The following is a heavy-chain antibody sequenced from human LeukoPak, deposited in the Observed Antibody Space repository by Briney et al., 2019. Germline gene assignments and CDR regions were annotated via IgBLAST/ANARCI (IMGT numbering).Heavy chain of an antibody. CDR1: GYTFTGYY. Sequence: ASVNVSCKASGYTFTGYYVHWMRQAPGQGLEWMGWIDPNSGDTNYAQKFQGRVSMTRDTSISTAYMDLSRLRSDDTAVYYCARPPVYDSVEIEDYWGQGTLVTVSS. V-gene: IGHV1-2*02. CDR2: IDPNSGDT. D-gene: IGHD3-22*01. CDR3: ARPPVYDSVEIEDY. J-gene: IGHJ4*02.